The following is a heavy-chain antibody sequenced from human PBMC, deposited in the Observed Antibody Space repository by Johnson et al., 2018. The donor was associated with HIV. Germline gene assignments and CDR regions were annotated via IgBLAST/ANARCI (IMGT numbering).Heavy chain of an antibody. CDR1: GFSFSDYY. D-gene: IGHD1-26*01. CDR3: ARETAGATNDAFDI. Sequence: QVQLVESGGGLIQPGGSLRLSCAASGFSFSDYYMSWIRQAPGKGLEWVSYISSSGSTIYYADSVKGRFTISRDNAKNSLYLQMNSLRAEDTAVYYCARETAGATNDAFDIWGQGTMVTVSS. J-gene: IGHJ3*02. CDR2: ISSSGSTI. V-gene: IGHV3-11*04.